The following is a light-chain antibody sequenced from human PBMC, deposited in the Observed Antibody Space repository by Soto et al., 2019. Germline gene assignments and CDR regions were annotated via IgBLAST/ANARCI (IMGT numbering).Light chain of an antibody. CDR3: QHYNSFSWT. CDR1: RYISTW. J-gene: IGKJ1*01. Sequence: DIRMTQSASTLSTSVGDTITITCRASRYISTWLAWYQQKPGKVPRLLIYDASSLESGVPSRFSGSGSGTEFTLTISSLQPDDFATYYCQHYNSFSWTFGQGTKVDIK. CDR2: DAS. V-gene: IGKV1-5*01.